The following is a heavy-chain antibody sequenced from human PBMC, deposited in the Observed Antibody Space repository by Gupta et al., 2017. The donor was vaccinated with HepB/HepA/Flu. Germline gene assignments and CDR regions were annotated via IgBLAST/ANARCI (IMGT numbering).Heavy chain of an antibody. Sequence: QVQLPESGSGLVKPSGTLSLTCAVSGGSIRSRHWWSWVRQPSGKGLEWIGEIYHSGSTNYNPSRKSRVTISVDKSKNQFSLKLSSVTAADTAVYYCAREGCSGGSCYYFDYWGQGTLVTVSS. CDR2: IYHSGST. CDR3: AREGCSGGSCYYFDY. CDR1: GGSIRSRHW. J-gene: IGHJ4*02. D-gene: IGHD2-15*01. V-gene: IGHV4-4*02.